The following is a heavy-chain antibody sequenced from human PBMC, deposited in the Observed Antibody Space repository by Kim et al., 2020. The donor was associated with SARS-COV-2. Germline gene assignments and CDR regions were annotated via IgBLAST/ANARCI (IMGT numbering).Heavy chain of an antibody. CDR2: IYYSGST. J-gene: IGHJ6*02. CDR1: GGSISSYY. CDR3: AGTEGSGWTFRPLYGMDV. Sequence: SETLSLTCTVSGGSISSYYWSWIRQPPGKGLEWIGYIYYSGSTNYNPSLKSRVTISVDTSKNQFSLKLSSVTAADTAVYYCAGTEGSGWTFRPLYGMDVWDQGTTVTVSS. D-gene: IGHD6-19*01. V-gene: IGHV4-59*01.